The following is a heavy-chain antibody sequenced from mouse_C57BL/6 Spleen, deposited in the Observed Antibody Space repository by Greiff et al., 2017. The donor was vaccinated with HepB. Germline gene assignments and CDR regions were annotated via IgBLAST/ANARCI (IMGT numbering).Heavy chain of an antibody. D-gene: IGHD3-2*02. Sequence: EVQRVESGEGLVKPGGSLKLSCAASGFTFSSYAMSWVRQTPEKRLEWVAYISSGGDYIYYADTVKGRFTISRDNARNTLYLQMSSLKSEDTAMYYCTRDAAQATGFDYWGQGTTLTVSS. J-gene: IGHJ2*01. CDR2: ISSGGDYI. CDR3: TRDAAQATGFDY. V-gene: IGHV5-9-1*02. CDR1: GFTFSSYA.